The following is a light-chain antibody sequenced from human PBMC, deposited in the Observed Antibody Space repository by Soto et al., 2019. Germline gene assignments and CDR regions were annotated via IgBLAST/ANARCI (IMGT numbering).Light chain of an antibody. Sequence: EIVMTQSPATLSVSPGGRATLSCRASQSISDTLAWYQQKPGQAPRLLIYGASTRAPGSPARFSGSGSGTDFTLTISSLQSEDFAVYYCQQYNGWPWTFGQGTKV. CDR3: QQYNGWPWT. CDR2: GAS. CDR1: QSISDT. J-gene: IGKJ1*01. V-gene: IGKV3-15*01.